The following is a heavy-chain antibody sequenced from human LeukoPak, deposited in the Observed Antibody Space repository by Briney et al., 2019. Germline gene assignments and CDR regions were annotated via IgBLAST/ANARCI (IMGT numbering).Heavy chain of an antibody. CDR2: ISGSGGST. J-gene: IGHJ4*02. V-gene: IGHV3-23*01. D-gene: IGHD6-6*01. CDR1: GFTFSSYA. CDR3: AIPVAARFETDY. Sequence: GGSLRLSCGASGFTFSSYAMSWVRQAPGKGLEWVSAISGSGGSTYYADSVKGRFTISRDNSKNTLYLQMNSLRAEDTAVYYCAIPVAARFETDYWGQGTLVTVSS.